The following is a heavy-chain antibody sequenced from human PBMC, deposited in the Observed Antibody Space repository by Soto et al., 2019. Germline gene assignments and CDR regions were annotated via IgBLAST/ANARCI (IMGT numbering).Heavy chain of an antibody. CDR3: ARGESSRSPFDY. J-gene: IGHJ4*02. CDR1: GFTFSSYG. V-gene: IGHV3-33*01. CDR2: IWFDGSYK. D-gene: IGHD6-6*01. Sequence: QVQLVESGGGVVQPGRSLRLSCAASGFTFSSYGMHWVRQSPGKGLEWVAVIWFDGSYKYYADSVKGRFTISRDNSRNTLYLQMNSLRAEDTAIYYCARGESSRSPFDYWGQGTLVTVSS.